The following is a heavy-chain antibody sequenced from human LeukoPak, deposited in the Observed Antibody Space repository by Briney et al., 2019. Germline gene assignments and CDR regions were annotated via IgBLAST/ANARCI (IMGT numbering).Heavy chain of an antibody. CDR1: GYIFTNFG. CDR3: ARDYCSSTSCYGFIDY. J-gene: IGHJ4*02. V-gene: IGHV1-18*01. Sequence: GASVKVSCKASGYIFTNFGISWVRQARGQGLEWMGWISGYNGNTKYVQKFQGRVTMTTDTSTSTAYMELRSLRSDDTAVYYCARDYCSSTSCYGFIDYWGQGTLVTVSS. D-gene: IGHD2-2*01. CDR2: ISGYNGNT.